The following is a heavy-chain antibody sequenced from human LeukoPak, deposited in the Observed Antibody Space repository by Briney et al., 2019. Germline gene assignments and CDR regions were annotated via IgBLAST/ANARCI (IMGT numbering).Heavy chain of an antibody. Sequence: SGPTLVNPTQTLTLTCPFSGFSLSTTGVGVGWIRQPPGKAPEWLALIYWNEDKRYSPSLKSRLTISKDTSKNQVVLTMTNMDPVDTATYYCARRPTARRYGDYFDYWGQGTLVTVSS. CDR1: GFSLSTTGVG. J-gene: IGHJ4*02. CDR3: ARRPTARRYGDYFDY. D-gene: IGHD4-17*01. V-gene: IGHV2-5*01. CDR2: IYWNEDK.